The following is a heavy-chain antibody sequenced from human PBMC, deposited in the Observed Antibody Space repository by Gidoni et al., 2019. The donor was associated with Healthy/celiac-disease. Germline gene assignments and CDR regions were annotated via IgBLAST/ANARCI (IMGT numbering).Heavy chain of an antibody. CDR3: ARSLYRTSPFDY. CDR2: ISSSSSYT. J-gene: IGHJ4*02. Sequence: QVQLVESGGGLVKPGGSLRLSCAASGFTFSDYYMSWIRQAPGKGLEWVSYISSSSSYTNYADSVKGRFTISRDNAKNSLYLQMNSLRAEDTAVYYCARSLYRTSPFDYWGQGTLVTVSS. D-gene: IGHD3-16*02. CDR1: GFTFSDYY. V-gene: IGHV3-11*06.